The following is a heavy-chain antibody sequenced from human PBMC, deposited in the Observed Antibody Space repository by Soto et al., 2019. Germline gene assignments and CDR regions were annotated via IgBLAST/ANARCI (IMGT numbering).Heavy chain of an antibody. V-gene: IGHV1-18*04. D-gene: IGHD2-15*01. CDR1: GYTFISHG. CDR2: ISGKNGNT. CDR3: ARVSSSIVVVPDYGMDV. J-gene: IGHJ6*02. Sequence: QVQLVQSGVEVKKPGASVKVSCKASGYTFISHGISWVRQAPGQGLEWMGWISGKNGNTNYAQKLQGRVTLTTETSTSTGYMELRSLRSDEAAVYYCARVSSSIVVVPDYGMDVWGQGTTVTVSS.